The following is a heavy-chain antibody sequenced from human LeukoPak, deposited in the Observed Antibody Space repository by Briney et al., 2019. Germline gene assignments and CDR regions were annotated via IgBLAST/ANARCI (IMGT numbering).Heavy chain of an antibody. J-gene: IGHJ4*02. Sequence: ASLKLSCKASGYTFTGYYMHWVRQAPGQGLEWMGWINPNSGGANYAQKFQGRVTMTRDTSISTGYMELSSLRSDDTAVYYCARSADYSNQHNDYWGQGTLVTVSS. D-gene: IGHD4-11*01. V-gene: IGHV1-2*02. CDR2: INPNSGGA. CDR3: ARSADYSNQHNDY. CDR1: GYTFTGYY.